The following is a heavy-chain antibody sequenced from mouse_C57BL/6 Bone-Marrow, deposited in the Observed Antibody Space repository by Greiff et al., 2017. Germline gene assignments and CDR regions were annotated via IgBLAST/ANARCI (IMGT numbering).Heavy chain of an antibody. J-gene: IGHJ4*01. D-gene: IGHD2-4*01. CDR1: GYTFTSYG. CDR2: IYPRSGNT. CDR3: ARPDYDVLLAMDY. V-gene: IGHV1-81*01. Sequence: QVQLKQSGAELARPGASVKLSCKASGYTFTSYGISWVKQRTGQGLEWIGEIYPRSGNTYYNEKFKGKATLTADKSSSTAYMELRSLTSADSAVXFCARPDYDVLLAMDYWGQGTSLTVSS.